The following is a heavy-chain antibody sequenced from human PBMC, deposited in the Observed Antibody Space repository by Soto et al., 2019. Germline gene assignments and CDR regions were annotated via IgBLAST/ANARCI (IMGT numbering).Heavy chain of an antibody. D-gene: IGHD3-3*01. CDR2: ISWNSGSI. CDR1: GFTFDDYA. V-gene: IGHV3-9*01. CDR3: AKDRDVAYDFWSGLDV. Sequence: HPGGSLRLSCAASGFTFDDYAMHWVRQAPGKGLEWVSGISWNSGSIGYADSVKGRFTISRDNAKNSLYLQMNSLRVEDTALYYCAKDRDVAYDFWSGLDVWGQGTTVTV. J-gene: IGHJ6*02.